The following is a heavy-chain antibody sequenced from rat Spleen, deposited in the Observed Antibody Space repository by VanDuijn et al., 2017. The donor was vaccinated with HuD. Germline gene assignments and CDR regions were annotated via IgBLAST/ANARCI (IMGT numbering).Heavy chain of an antibody. CDR3: ARTIYDYFDY. V-gene: IGHV5S23*01. Sequence: EVQLVESGGGLVQPGNSLKLSCAASEFTFSDYAMAWVRQAPTKGLEWVASISTGGGNTYYRDSVKGRFTISRDNAKNTLYLQMDSLRSEDTATYYCARTIYDYFDYWGQGVMVTVSS. J-gene: IGHJ2*01. CDR2: ISTGGGNT. CDR1: EFTFSDYA.